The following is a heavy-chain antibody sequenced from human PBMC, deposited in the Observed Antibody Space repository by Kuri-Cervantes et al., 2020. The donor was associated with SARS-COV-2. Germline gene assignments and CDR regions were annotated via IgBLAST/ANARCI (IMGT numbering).Heavy chain of an antibody. J-gene: IGHJ4*02. CDR3: AKDRGALDY. D-gene: IGHD1-26*01. Sequence: GESLKISCAASGFTFSDYYMSWIRQAPGKGLEWVSYISSSSSYTNYADSVKGRFTISRDNSKNTLYLQMNSLRAEDTAVYYCAKDRGALDYWGQGTLVTVSS. CDR1: GFTFSDYY. V-gene: IGHV3-11*05. CDR2: ISSSSSYT.